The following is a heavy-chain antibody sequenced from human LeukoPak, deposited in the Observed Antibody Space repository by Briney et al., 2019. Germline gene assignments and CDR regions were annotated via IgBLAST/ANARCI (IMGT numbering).Heavy chain of an antibody. Sequence: GASVKVSCKASGYTFTGYYMHWVRQAPGQGLEWMGRINPNSGGTNYAQKFQGRVTMTSDTSISTAYMELSRQRSDDTAVYYCARRRKYCSSTSCYSADGFDYWGQGTLVTVSS. J-gene: IGHJ4*02. CDR2: INPNSGGT. D-gene: IGHD2-2*01. CDR3: ARRRKYCSSTSCYSADGFDY. CDR1: GYTFTGYY. V-gene: IGHV1-2*06.